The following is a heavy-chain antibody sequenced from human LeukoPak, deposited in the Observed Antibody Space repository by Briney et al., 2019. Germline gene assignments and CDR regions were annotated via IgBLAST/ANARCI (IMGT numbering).Heavy chain of an antibody. J-gene: IGHJ4*02. CDR3: ARGKPNHYYDSSGYPLDY. Sequence: SVKVSCKVSGYTLTELSMHWVRQAPGQGLEWMGGIIPIFGTANYAQKFQGRVTITADESTSTAYMELSSLRSEDTAVYYCARGKPNHYYDSSGYPLDYWGQGTLVTVSS. D-gene: IGHD3-22*01. V-gene: IGHV1-69*13. CDR1: GYTLTELS. CDR2: IIPIFGTA.